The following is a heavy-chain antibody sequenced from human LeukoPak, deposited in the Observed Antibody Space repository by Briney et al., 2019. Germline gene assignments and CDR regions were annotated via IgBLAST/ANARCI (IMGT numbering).Heavy chain of an antibody. D-gene: IGHD3-10*01. CDR3: ARQRGSGSYPYNRIDY. CDR2: IYYSGST. CDR1: GGSISSSSYY. V-gene: IGHV4-39*01. J-gene: IGHJ4*02. Sequence: PSETLSLTCTVSGGSISSSSYYWGWIRQPPGKGLEWIGSIYYSGSTYYNPSLKSRVTISVDTSKNQFSLKLSSVTAADTAVYYCARQRGSGSYPYNRIDYWGQGTLVTVSS.